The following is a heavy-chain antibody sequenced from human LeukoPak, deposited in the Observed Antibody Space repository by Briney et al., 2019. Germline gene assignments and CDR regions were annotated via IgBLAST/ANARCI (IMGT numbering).Heavy chain of an antibody. Sequence: PSETLSLTCAVYGGSFSGYYWSWIRQPPGKGLEWLGEINHSGSTNYNPSLKSRVTISVDTSKNQFSLKLSSVTAADTAVYYCARGPCSGGSCLWYFDYWGQGTLVTVSS. D-gene: IGHD2-15*01. J-gene: IGHJ4*02. V-gene: IGHV4-34*01. CDR3: ARGPCSGGSCLWYFDY. CDR1: GGSFSGYY. CDR2: INHSGST.